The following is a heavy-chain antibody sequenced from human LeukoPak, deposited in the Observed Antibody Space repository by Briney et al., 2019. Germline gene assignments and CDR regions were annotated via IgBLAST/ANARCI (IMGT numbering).Heavy chain of an antibody. Sequence: PGGSLRLSCAASGFTVNNYDMPWMRQAPGKGLEWVSYFSRSGETTLYADSVNGRFTISRDSAKNSLHLQMNSLRDEDTAVYYCASYGDYSSWGQGTLVTVSS. D-gene: IGHD4-17*01. CDR2: FSRSGETT. J-gene: IGHJ5*02. CDR3: ASYGDYSS. V-gene: IGHV3-48*03. CDR1: GFTVNNYD.